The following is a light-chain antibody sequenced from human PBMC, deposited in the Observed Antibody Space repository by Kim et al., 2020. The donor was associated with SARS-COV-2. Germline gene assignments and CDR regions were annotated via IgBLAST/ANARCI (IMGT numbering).Light chain of an antibody. Sequence: GQSITISCTGTSSDVGSYNLVSWYQQHPGKAPKLMIYEDNQRPSGVSSRFSGSKSGNTASLTISGLQAEDEADYYCCSYAGSITYVFGTGTKVTVL. V-gene: IGLV2-23*01. CDR2: EDN. J-gene: IGLJ1*01. CDR1: SSDVGSYNL. CDR3: CSYAGSITYV.